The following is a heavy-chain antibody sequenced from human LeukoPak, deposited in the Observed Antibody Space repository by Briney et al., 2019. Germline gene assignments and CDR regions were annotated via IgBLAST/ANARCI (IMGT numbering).Heavy chain of an antibody. CDR1: GDSLSSHYW. CDR3: ARKGYTYGTFDY. V-gene: IGHV4-4*02. CDR2: IYHSGST. Sequence: SETLSLTCAVSGDSLSSHYWWSWVRRPPGKGREWIGEIYHSGSTNYNPSLKSRVTISVDKSKNQFSLKLTSLTAADTAVYYCARKGYTYGTFDYWGLGTLVTVSS. D-gene: IGHD5-18*01. J-gene: IGHJ4*02.